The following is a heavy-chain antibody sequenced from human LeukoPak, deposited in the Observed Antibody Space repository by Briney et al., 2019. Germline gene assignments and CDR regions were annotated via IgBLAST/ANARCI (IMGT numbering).Heavy chain of an antibody. CDR2: IYYSRST. CDR1: GGSIRSRNYY. Sequence: PSETLSLTCTVSGGSIRSRNYYCGWIRQPPGKGLEWIGSIYYSRSTYYNPSLKSRVTISVDTSKKQFSLRLSSVTASDTAVYYCASQAVEGGAFDIWGQGTMVTVSS. D-gene: IGHD3-16*01. CDR3: ASQAVEGGAFDI. V-gene: IGHV4-39*01. J-gene: IGHJ3*02.